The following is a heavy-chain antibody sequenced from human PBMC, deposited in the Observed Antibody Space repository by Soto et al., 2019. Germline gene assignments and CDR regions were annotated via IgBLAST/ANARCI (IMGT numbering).Heavy chain of an antibody. V-gene: IGHV1-69*13. CDR1: GGTFSSYA. CDR3: AATDYDSSGYSFDY. J-gene: IGHJ4*02. CDR2: IIPIFGTA. D-gene: IGHD3-22*01. Sequence: SGKVCCKASGGTFSSYAISWVRQAPGQGLEWMGGIIPIFGTANYAQKFQGRVTITADESTSTAYMELSSLRSEDTAVYYCAATDYDSSGYSFDYWGQGTLVTVS.